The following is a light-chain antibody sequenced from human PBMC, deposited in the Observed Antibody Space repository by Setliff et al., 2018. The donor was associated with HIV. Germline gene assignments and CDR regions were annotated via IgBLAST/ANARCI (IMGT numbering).Light chain of an antibody. CDR3: VVWDDSLNVWL. CDR1: SSNIGSRT. Sequence: QSVLTQPPSASGTPGQRVTISCSGTSSNIGSRTVNWYQQVPGTAPKLLIFDNNERPSGVPDRFSASKSGTSASLAISGLQSEDEADYYCVVWDDSLNVWLFGGGTKV. V-gene: IGLV1-44*01. CDR2: DNN. J-gene: IGLJ3*02.